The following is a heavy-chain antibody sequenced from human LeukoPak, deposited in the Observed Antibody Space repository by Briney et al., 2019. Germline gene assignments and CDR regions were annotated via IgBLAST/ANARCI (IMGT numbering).Heavy chain of an antibody. CDR1: GGSISSGGYS. V-gene: IGHV4-30-4*07. Sequence: PSETLSLTCAVSGGSISSGGYSWSWIRQPPGKGLEWIGYIYYSGSTYYNPSLKSRVTISVDTSKNQFSLKLSSVTAADTAVYYCASAIAAAGTVAFDIWGQGTMVTVSS. CDR2: IYYSGST. D-gene: IGHD6-13*01. J-gene: IGHJ3*02. CDR3: ASAIAAAGTVAFDI.